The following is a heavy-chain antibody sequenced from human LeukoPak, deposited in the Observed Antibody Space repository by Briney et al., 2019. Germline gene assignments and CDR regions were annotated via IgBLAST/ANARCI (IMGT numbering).Heavy chain of an antibody. Sequence: SETLSLTCTVSGGSISSGGYYWSWTRQHPGKGLEWIGYIYYSGRIYYNPSLKSRVTISVDTSKNQFSLKLSSVTAADTAVYYCARDRDGYNYIDYWGQGTLVTVSS. CDR3: ARDRDGYNYIDY. D-gene: IGHD5-24*01. CDR2: IYYSGRI. V-gene: IGHV4-31*03. J-gene: IGHJ4*02. CDR1: GGSISSGGYY.